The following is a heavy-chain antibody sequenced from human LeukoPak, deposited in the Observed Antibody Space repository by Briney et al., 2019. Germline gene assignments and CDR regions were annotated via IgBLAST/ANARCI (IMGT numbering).Heavy chain of an antibody. V-gene: IGHV1-2*02. J-gene: IGHJ5*02. Sequence: ASVKVSCKASGYHFTGYHVHWVRQAPGQGLEWMGRISTDSGDADIAQKFQGRVTMTRDTSISTAYMELSRLTSDDSAVYYCAGLGSTVKGRIDPWGQGTSVTVSS. CDR2: ISTDSGDA. D-gene: IGHD5/OR15-5a*01. CDR3: AGLGSTVKGRIDP. CDR1: GYHFTGYH.